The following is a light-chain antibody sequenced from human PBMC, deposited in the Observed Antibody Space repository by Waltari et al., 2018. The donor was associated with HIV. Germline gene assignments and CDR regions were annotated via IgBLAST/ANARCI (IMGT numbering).Light chain of an antibody. CDR2: GSF. Sequence: DIQMPQSPSSLSASIGDTVTISCRASQDISNSVSWFQQQPGKAPKLLVHGSFILQRGVPSRFSGSGSGTDYTLTISGLQSDDFATYFCQQYYGVPLTSGGGTRVDI. V-gene: IGKV1-NL1*01. CDR1: QDISNS. J-gene: IGKJ4*01. CDR3: QQYYGVPLT.